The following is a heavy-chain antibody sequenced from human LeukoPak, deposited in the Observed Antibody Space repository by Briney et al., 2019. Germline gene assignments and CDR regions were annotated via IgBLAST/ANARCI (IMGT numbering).Heavy chain of an antibody. Sequence: SETLSLTCTVSGYSINSGFYWGWIRQPPGKGLEWIGSIYYSGSTYYNPSLKSRVTISVDTSKNQFSLKLSSVTAADTAVYYCARGHKYYYGSGSYYGWFDPWGQGTLVTVSS. CDR3: ARGHKYYYGSGSYYGWFDP. CDR2: IYYSGST. CDR1: GYSINSGFY. D-gene: IGHD3-10*01. V-gene: IGHV4-38-2*02. J-gene: IGHJ5*02.